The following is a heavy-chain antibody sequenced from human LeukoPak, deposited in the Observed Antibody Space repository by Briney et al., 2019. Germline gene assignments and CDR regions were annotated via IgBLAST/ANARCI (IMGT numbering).Heavy chain of an antibody. V-gene: IGHV4-38-2*01. D-gene: IGHD3-3*01. CDR2: IYRSGST. CDR1: GYSISSGYY. CDR3: ARRHVLRFLEWLLPD. Sequence: SETLSLTCAVSGYSISSGYYWGWIRQPPGQGLEWIGGIYRSGSTYYNPSLKSRVTISVDTSKNQFSLKLSSVTAADTAVYYCARRHVLRFLEWLLPDWGQGTLVTVSS. J-gene: IGHJ4*02.